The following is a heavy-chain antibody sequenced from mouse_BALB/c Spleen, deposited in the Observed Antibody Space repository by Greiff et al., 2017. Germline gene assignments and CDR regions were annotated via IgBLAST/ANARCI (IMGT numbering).Heavy chain of an antibody. CDR3: AREGDDYVAY. CDR1: GFSLTSYG. J-gene: IGHJ3*01. Sequence: VQLQESGPGLVAPSQSLSITCTVSGFSLTSYGVHWVRQPPGKGLEWLGVIWAGGSTNYNSAIMSRLSISKDNSKSQVFLIMNSLQTDDTAMYYGAREGDDYVAYWGQGTLVTVSA. D-gene: IGHD2-4*01. V-gene: IGHV2-9*02. CDR2: IWAGGST.